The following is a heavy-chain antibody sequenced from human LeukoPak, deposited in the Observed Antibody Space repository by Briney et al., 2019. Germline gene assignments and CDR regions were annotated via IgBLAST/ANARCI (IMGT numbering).Heavy chain of an antibody. CDR3: ARYTSGVGACDI. Sequence: PSETLSLTCTVSGGSLSGFDRRWIRQPPGERLEWIGCVFYSGSTNYNPSHNSRVTISVDTSKNQFSLKLSSVTAADTAVYYCARYTSGVGACDIWGEG. CDR1: GGSLSGFD. J-gene: IGHJ3*02. CDR2: VFYSGST. V-gene: IGHV4-59*08. D-gene: IGHD6-19*01.